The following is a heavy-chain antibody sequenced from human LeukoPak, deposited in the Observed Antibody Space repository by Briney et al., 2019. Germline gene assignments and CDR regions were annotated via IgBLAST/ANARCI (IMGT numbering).Heavy chain of an antibody. CDR3: AREDSGYFFDP. D-gene: IGHD3-22*01. CDR1: GGSISSGGYS. Sequence: SETLSLTCAVSGGSISSGGYSWSWIRQPPGKGLEWIGYIYHSGSTYYNPSLKSRVTISVDRSKNQFSLKLSSVTAAGTAVYYCAREDSGYFFDPWGQGTLVTVSS. CDR2: IYHSGST. V-gene: IGHV4-30-2*01. J-gene: IGHJ5*02.